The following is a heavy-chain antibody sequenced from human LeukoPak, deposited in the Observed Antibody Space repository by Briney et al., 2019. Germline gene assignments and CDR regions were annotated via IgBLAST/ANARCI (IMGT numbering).Heavy chain of an antibody. Sequence: PGGSLRLSCAASGFTFSSYSMNWVRQAPGKGLEWVSYISSSSTTIYYADSGKGRFTSSRDNAKNSLYLQMNSLRAEDTAVYYCARDSITIFGVVTNWGQGTLVTVSS. D-gene: IGHD3-3*01. CDR2: ISSSSTTI. J-gene: IGHJ4*02. CDR1: GFTFSSYS. V-gene: IGHV3-48*01. CDR3: ARDSITIFGVVTN.